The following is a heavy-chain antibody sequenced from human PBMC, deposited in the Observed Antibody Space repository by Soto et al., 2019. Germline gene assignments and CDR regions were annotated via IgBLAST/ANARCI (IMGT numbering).Heavy chain of an antibody. CDR1: GGSISSGGYY. CDR3: ASLLTTGGYGMDV. J-gene: IGHJ6*02. CDR2: IYYSGST. Sequence: PSETLSLTCTVSGGSISSGGYYWSWIRQHPGKGLEWIRYIYYSGSTYYNPSLKSRVTISVGTSKNQFSLKLSSVTAADTAVYYCASLLTTGGYGMDVWGQGTTVTVSS. D-gene: IGHD1-26*01. V-gene: IGHV4-31*03.